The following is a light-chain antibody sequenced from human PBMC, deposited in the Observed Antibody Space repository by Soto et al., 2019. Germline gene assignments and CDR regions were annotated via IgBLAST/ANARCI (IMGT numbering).Light chain of an antibody. CDR1: QSISTW. Sequence: DIQMTQSPSTLSASVGDRVTITCRASQSISTWLAWYQQKPGKVPKLLIYKASSLESGVPSRFSSSGSGTEFTLTISSLQPDDFAPYYCQQYNSLFTFGPGTKVDIK. CDR2: KAS. CDR3: QQYNSLFT. V-gene: IGKV1-5*03. J-gene: IGKJ3*01.